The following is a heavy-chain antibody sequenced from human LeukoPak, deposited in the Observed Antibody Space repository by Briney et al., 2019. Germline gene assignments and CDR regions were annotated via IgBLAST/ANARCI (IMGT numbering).Heavy chain of an antibody. CDR3: ARHQVVPAAMDPTHYFDY. CDR1: GGSISSYY. V-gene: IGHV4-59*08. CDR2: IYYSGST. D-gene: IGHD2-2*01. J-gene: IGHJ4*02. Sequence: MASETLSLTCTVSGGSISSYYWSWIRQPPGKGLEWIGYIYYSGSTNYNPSLKSRVTISVDTSKNQFSLKLSSVTAADTAVYYCARHQVVPAAMDPTHYFDYWGQGTLVTVSS.